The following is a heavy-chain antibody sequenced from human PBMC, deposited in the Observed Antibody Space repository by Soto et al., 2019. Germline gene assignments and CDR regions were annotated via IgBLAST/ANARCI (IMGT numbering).Heavy chain of an antibody. Sequence: SETLSLTCSVCGAALNSGNYYWSWIRQVPGKGLEWIGHIYVTGAVDYNPSLRDRITISQDTSERQFSLNLRLVTAADTAVYYCARLRIATNNYKWFDPWGQGTLVTVSS. D-gene: IGHD2-21*01. CDR2: IYVTGAV. CDR3: ARLRIATNNYKWFDP. V-gene: IGHV4-31*03. CDR1: GAALNSGNYY. J-gene: IGHJ5*02.